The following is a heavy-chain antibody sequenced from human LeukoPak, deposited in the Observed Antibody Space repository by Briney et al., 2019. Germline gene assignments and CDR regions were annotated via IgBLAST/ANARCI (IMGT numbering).Heavy chain of an antibody. CDR1: GGSFSSYY. J-gene: IGHJ4*02. Sequence: PSETLSLTCAVSGGSFSSYYWTWIRQPPGKGLEWIGEINRSGSTNYNPSLKSRVTISVDTSKNQFSLKLSSVTAADTAVYYCTYGSGSPGDYWGQGTLVTVSS. D-gene: IGHD6-19*01. CDR3: TYGSGSPGDY. CDR2: INRSGST. V-gene: IGHV4-34*03.